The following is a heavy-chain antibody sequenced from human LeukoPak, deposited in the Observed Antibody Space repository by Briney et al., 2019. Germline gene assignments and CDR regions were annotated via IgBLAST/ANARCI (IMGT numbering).Heavy chain of an antibody. CDR3: AKATSGSSSIDY. D-gene: IGHD1-26*01. CDR2: ISGSGGST. CDR1: GFTFSGYA. V-gene: IGHV3-23*01. J-gene: IGHJ4*02. Sequence: GGSLRLSCAASGFTFSGYAMNWVRQAPGKGLEWVSGISGSGGSTYYADSVKGRFTISRDNSENTLYLQMNSLRVEDTAVYYCAKATSGSSSIDYWGQGTLVTVSS.